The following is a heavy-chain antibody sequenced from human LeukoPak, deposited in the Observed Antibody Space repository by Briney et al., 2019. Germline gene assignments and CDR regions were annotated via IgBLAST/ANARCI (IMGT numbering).Heavy chain of an antibody. Sequence: PGRSLRLSCAASGFTFSSYAMHWVRQAPGKGLEWVAVISHDGSNKYYADSVKGRFTISRDNSKNTLYLQMNSLRAEDTAVYYCAREPLTVVVVAATGDYWGQGTLVTVSS. J-gene: IGHJ4*02. V-gene: IGHV3-30*04. CDR1: GFTFSSYA. CDR2: ISHDGSNK. D-gene: IGHD2-15*01. CDR3: AREPLTVVVVAATGDY.